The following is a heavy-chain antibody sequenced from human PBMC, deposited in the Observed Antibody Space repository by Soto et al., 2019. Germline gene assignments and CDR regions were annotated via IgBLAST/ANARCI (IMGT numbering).Heavy chain of an antibody. CDR2: FNPKDGET. V-gene: IGHV1-24*01. Sequence: QVQLVQSGAEVKKPGASVKVSCKVSGYTFTELFIYWVRQAPGKGLEWMGNFNPKDGETIYAQKFQGRVTMTADPSADTVYMELSSLRSDDTAVYHCAADYWEYSGYDSVVGWLDPWGQGTLVTVSS. CDR1: GYTFTELF. J-gene: IGHJ5*02. D-gene: IGHD5-12*01. CDR3: AADYWEYSGYDSVVGWLDP.